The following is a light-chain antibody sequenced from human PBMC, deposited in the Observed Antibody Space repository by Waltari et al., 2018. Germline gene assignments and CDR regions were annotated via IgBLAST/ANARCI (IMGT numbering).Light chain of an antibody. V-gene: IGKV1-5*01. J-gene: IGKJ1*01. CDR1: QAYSSW. Sequence: DIQMTQSPSTLSASIGDRVTITCRGSQAYSSWLAWYQQKPGKAPRLLIFGGSALESGVPSRFSGSGSGTEFNLTINSLQPDDFATDYCQQYWTFGKANEDEIK. CDR3: QQYWT. CDR2: GGS.